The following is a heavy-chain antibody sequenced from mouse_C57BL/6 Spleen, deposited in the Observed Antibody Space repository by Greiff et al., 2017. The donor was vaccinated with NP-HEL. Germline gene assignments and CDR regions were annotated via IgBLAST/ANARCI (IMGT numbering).Heavy chain of an antibody. CDR3: ARRGYDYPFAY. CDR1: GERGKRQG. V-gene: IGHV1-69*01. D-gene: IGHD2-4*01. Sequence: QVQLQQSGAELVMPGASVTLSCKAAGERGKRQGRQWVKQRPGQGLEGIGEIEPADSYTNYNQKFRGKSTLTVDKSSSTAYMQLSSLTSEDSAVYYCARRGYDYPFAYWGQGTLVTVSA. J-gene: IGHJ3*01. CDR2: IEPADSYT.